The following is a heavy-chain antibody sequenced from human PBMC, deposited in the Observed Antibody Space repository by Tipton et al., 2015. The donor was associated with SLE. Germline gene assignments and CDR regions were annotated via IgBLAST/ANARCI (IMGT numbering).Heavy chain of an antibody. Sequence: SLRLSCAASGFTFSTSAMHWVRQAPGKGLEWVAGIWYDGRNKFYADSEKGRFTISRDNSKNTVSLQMNSLRVEDTAVYFCARGRGGEFLDYWGQGTLVTVSS. J-gene: IGHJ4*02. V-gene: IGHV3-33*01. CDR1: GFTFSTSA. D-gene: IGHD3-16*01. CDR2: IWYDGRNK. CDR3: ARGRGGEFLDY.